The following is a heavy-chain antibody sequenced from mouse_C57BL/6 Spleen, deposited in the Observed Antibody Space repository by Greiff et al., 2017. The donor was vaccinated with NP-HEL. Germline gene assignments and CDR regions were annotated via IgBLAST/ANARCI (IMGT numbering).Heavy chain of an antibody. CDR2: ISDGGSYT. D-gene: IGHD4-1*01. CDR3: ARGGLGRGDFDY. V-gene: IGHV5-4*01. J-gene: IGHJ2*01. Sequence: DVLLVESGGGLVKPGGSLKLSCAASGFTFSSYAMSWVRQTPEKRLEWVATISDGGSYTYYPDNVKGRLTISRDKAKNNLYLQMSHLKSEDTAMYYCARGGLGRGDFDYWGQGTTLTVSS. CDR1: GFTFSSYA.